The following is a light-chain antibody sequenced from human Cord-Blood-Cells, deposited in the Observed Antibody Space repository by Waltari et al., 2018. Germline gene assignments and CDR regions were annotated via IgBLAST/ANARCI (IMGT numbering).Light chain of an antibody. J-gene: IGKJ3*01. CDR3: QQYDNRLFT. CDR1: QDISNY. CDR2: DAS. Sequence: DIQMTQSPSSLSASVGDRVTITCQASQDISNYVNWYQQKPGKAPKLLINDASNLETGVPSRFSGSGSGTDFTFTISSLQPEDIATYYCQQYDNRLFTFGPGTKVDIK. V-gene: IGKV1-33*01.